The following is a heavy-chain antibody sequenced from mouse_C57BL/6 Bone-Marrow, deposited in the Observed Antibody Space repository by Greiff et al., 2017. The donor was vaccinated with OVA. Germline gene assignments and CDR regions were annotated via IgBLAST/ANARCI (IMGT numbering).Heavy chain of an antibody. V-gene: IGHV5-15*01. CDR1: GFTFSDYG. D-gene: IGHD3-3*01. CDR3: ARRGDLYYSVDY. Sequence: EVKLMESGGGLVQPGGSLKLSCAASGFTFSDYGMAWVRQAPRKGPEWVAFISNLAYSIYYADTVTGRFTISRENAKNTLYLEMSSLRSEDTAMYYCARRGDLYYSVDYWGQGTSVTVSS. CDR2: ISNLAYSI. J-gene: IGHJ4*01.